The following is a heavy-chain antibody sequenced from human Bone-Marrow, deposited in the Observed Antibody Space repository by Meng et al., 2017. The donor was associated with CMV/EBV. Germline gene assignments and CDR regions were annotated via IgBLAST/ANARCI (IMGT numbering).Heavy chain of an antibody. D-gene: IGHD2-8*01. CDR1: GFTFSSYW. CDR3: ARGTYCTNGVCPLRWFDP. J-gene: IGHJ5*02. Sequence: GGSLRLSCAASGFTFSSYWMSWVRQAPGKGLEWVANIKQDGSEKYYVDSVKGRFTISRDNAKNSPYLQMNSLRAEDTAVYYCARGTYCTNGVCPLRWFDPWGQGTLVTVSS. CDR2: IKQDGSEK. V-gene: IGHV3-7*01.